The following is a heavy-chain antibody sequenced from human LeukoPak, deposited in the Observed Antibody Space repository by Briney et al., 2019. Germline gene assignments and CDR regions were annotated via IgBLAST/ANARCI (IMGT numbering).Heavy chain of an antibody. V-gene: IGHV1-69*13. CDR1: GGTFSSYA. D-gene: IGHD6-13*01. J-gene: IGHJ4*02. CDR3: ARDFSSSSFSY. Sequence: GASVKVSCKASGGTFSSYAISWVRQAPGQGREWMGGIIPIFGTANYTQKFQGRVTITADEATRTAYMEVSSLRSEDTAVYYCARDFSSSSFSYWGQGTLVTVSS. CDR2: IIPIFGTA.